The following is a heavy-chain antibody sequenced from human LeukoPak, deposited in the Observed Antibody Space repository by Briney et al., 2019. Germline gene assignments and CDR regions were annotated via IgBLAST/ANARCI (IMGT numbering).Heavy chain of an antibody. V-gene: IGHV3-23*01. Sequence: GSLRLSCAASGFTFSSYAMSWVRQAPGKGLEWVSAISGSGGSTYYADSVKGRFTISRDNSKNTLYLQMNSLRAEDTAVYYCAKDLYYDFWSGYRAAYYYGMDVWGQGTTVTVSS. J-gene: IGHJ6*02. D-gene: IGHD3-3*01. CDR2: ISGSGGST. CDR3: AKDLYYDFWSGYRAAYYYGMDV. CDR1: GFTFSSYA.